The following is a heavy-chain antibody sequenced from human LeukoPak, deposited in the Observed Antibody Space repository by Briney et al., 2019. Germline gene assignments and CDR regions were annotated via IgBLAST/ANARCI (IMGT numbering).Heavy chain of an antibody. D-gene: IGHD3-16*01. Sequence: GGSLRLSCAASGFTFSSYAMSWVRQAPGKGLEWVSAISGSGGSTYYADSVKGRFTISRDNAKNSLYLQMNSLRAEDTAVYYCARVMSWGDPYDYWGQGTLVTVSS. CDR2: ISGSGGST. J-gene: IGHJ4*02. CDR1: GFTFSSYA. CDR3: ARVMSWGDPYDY. V-gene: IGHV3-23*01.